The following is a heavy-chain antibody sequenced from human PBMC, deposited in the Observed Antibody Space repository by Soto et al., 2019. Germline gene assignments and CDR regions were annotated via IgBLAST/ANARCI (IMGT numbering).Heavy chain of an antibody. V-gene: IGHV5-51*01. CDR2: IYPGDSDT. Sequence: PGESLKISCKGSGYSFTSYWIGWVRQMPGKGLEWMGIIYPGDSDTRYSPSFQGQVTISADKSISTAYLQWSSLKASDTAMYYCASGTSYLNYYYGMDVWGKGTTVTVSS. D-gene: IGHD1-26*01. CDR3: ASGTSYLNYYYGMDV. J-gene: IGHJ6*04. CDR1: GYSFTSYW.